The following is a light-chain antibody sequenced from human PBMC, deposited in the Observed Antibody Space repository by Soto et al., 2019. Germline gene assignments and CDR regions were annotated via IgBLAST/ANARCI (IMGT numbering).Light chain of an antibody. Sequence: DIQMTQSPSSLSASVGDRVTITCRASQSISHYLAWYQQKPGKAPKLLIYDASSLEGGIPSRFSGSGSGTKFTLTISSLQPAGFATYYCQQYNSESTFGQGTKLGIK. CDR3: QQYNSEST. J-gene: IGKJ2*01. V-gene: IGKV1-5*01. CDR1: QSISHY. CDR2: DAS.